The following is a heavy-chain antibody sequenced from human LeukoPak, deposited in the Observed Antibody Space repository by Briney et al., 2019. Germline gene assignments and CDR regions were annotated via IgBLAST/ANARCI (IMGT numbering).Heavy chain of an antibody. J-gene: IGHJ5*02. CDR1: GYTFTGYY. D-gene: IGHD5-12*01. Sequence: ASVKVSCKASGYTFTGYYMHWVRQAPGQGLEWMGWMNPNSGNTGYAQKFQGRVTMTRNTSISTAYMELSSLRPEDTAVYYCARRXYSXYTGPDNWFDPWGQGTLVTVSS. CDR3: ARRXYSXYTGPDNWFDP. CDR2: MNPNSGNT. V-gene: IGHV1-8*02.